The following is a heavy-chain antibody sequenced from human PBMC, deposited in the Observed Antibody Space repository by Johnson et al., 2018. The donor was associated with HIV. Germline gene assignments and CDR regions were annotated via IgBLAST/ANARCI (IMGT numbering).Heavy chain of an antibody. CDR1: AFTFSSYA. CDR2: ISYDASNK. D-gene: IGHD4-17*01. CDR3: AKGDYGDYEGSDAFDI. Sequence: QVQLVESGGGVVQPGRSLRLSCAASAFTFSSYAMHWVRQAPGKGLEWVAVISYDASNKYYADSVKGRFTISRDNSKNMLYLQMNSLRAEDTAVYYCAKGDYGDYEGSDAFDIWGQGTMVTVSS. J-gene: IGHJ3*02. V-gene: IGHV3-30*04.